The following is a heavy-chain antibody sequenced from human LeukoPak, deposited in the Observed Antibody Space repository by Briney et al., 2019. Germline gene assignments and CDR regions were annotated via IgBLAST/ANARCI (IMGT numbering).Heavy chain of an antibody. V-gene: IGHV3-30*18. CDR2: ISYDGSNQ. CDR1: GFTFSSYG. D-gene: IGHD3-10*01. J-gene: IGHJ6*04. Sequence: PGRSLRLSCAPSGFTFSSYGMNWVGQAPGKGLEWVAVISYDGSNQYYADSVKGRFTISRDNSKNTLYLQMNSLRAEDTAVYYCAKELDYYGSGSYYKGIYYYYGMDVWGEGTTVTVSS. CDR3: AKELDYYGSGSYYKGIYYYYGMDV.